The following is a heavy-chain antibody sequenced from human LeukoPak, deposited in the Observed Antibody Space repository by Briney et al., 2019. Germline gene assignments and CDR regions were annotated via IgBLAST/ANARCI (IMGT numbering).Heavy chain of an antibody. CDR1: GYSFTSYW. CDR2: IYPGDSDT. J-gene: IGHJ5*02. V-gene: IGHV5-51*01. CDR3: ARLIGLPYDFLSGYSYANWFDP. D-gene: IGHD3-3*01. Sequence: GESLKISCKGSGYSFTSYWIGWVRQMPGKGLEWMGIIYPGDSDTRYSPSFQGQVTISADKSISTAYLQWSSLKASDTAMYYCARLIGLPYDFLSGYSYANWFDPWGQGTLVTVSS.